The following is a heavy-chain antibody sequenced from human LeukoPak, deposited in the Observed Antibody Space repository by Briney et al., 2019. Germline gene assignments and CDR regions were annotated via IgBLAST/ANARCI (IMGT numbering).Heavy chain of an antibody. Sequence: PSETLSLTCTVSAGSISSGGYYWSWIRQRPGKGLEWIGYIYYSGSTYYNPSLKSRVTISVDTSKNQFSLKLSSVTAADTAVYYCARVPGDSSGYYYDGAFDIWGQGTMVTVSS. CDR2: IYYSGST. V-gene: IGHV4-31*03. D-gene: IGHD3-22*01. J-gene: IGHJ3*02. CDR1: AGSISSGGYY. CDR3: ARVPGDSSGYYYDGAFDI.